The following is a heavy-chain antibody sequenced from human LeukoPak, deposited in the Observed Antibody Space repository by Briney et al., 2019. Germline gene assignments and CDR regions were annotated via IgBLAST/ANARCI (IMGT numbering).Heavy chain of an antibody. CDR1: GFTFTNYA. D-gene: IGHD6-19*01. CDR3: AKRPLSSGWYEGRYFDY. J-gene: IGHJ4*02. CDR2: TVGSRPDT. V-gene: IGHV3-23*01. Sequence: PGGSLRLSCAASGFTFTNYAMSWVRQTPGKGLEWVSATVGSRPDTYHADSVKGRFTVSRDNSKNTLYLQMNSLRAEDTAVYYCAKRPLSSGWYEGRYFDYWGQGTLVTVSS.